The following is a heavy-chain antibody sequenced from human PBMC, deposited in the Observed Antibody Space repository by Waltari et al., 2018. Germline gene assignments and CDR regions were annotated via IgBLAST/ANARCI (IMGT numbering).Heavy chain of an antibody. J-gene: IGHJ4*02. D-gene: IGHD2-2*01. Sequence: QLQLQESGPGLVKPSETLSLTCTVSGGSISSSSYYWGWIRQPPGKGLEWIGSMDYRVSTYYNPSLKIRVTISGDTSKNQFSLKLSSGTAADTAVYYCARIIVVVPAALNYFDYWGQGTLVTVSS. CDR3: ARIIVVVPAALNYFDY. CDR1: GGSISSSSYY. CDR2: MDYRVST. V-gene: IGHV4-39*01.